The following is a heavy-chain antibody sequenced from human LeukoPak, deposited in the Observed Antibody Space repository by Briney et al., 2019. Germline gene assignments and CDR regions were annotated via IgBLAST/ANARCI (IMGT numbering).Heavy chain of an antibody. CDR2: IWYDGSNK. J-gene: IGHJ4*02. V-gene: IGHV3-33*01. CDR1: GFTFSSYG. D-gene: IGHD3-9*01. CDR3: ARAQHSLTYYDTLTGPSAVALDY. Sequence: GRSLRLSCAASGFTFSSYGMHWVRQAPGKGLEWVAVIWYDGSNKYYADSVKGRFTISRDNSKNTLYLQMNSLRAEDTAVYYCARAQHSLTYYDTLTGPSAVALDYWGQGTLVTVSS.